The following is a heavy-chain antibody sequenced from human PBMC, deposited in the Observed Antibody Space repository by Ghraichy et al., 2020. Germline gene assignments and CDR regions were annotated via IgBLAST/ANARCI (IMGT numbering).Heavy chain of an antibody. CDR2: ISGSGSKK. J-gene: IGHJ6*02. V-gene: IGHV3-30*18. CDR1: GFTFSSYA. CDR3: AKDLGSSSRPTEPNYDYYYGKDV. Sequence: GGSLRLSCAASGFTFSSYAMHWVRQAPGKGLEWVALISGSGSKKYYVDSVKGRFTISRDNSKNTLYLQMNSLRPEDTAVYYCAKDLGSSSRPTEPNYDYYYGKDVGGQGTTVTVSS. D-gene: IGHD6-6*01.